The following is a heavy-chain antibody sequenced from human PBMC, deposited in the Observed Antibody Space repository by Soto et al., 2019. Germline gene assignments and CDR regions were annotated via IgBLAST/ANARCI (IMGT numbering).Heavy chain of an antibody. CDR1: GGSMFGFY. J-gene: IGHJ4*02. CDR2: IYTSGAT. V-gene: IGHV4-4*07. D-gene: IGHD3-10*01. Sequence: QVQLLESGPGLVKPSETLSLTCTVSGGSMFGFYWSWFRQPAGKTLEWIGRIYTSGATAFNPSLKTRVTMSVADSKTQFSLRLTSVTAADAAVYYCVKARRPFRADSAFDSWGQGTLVSVSS. CDR3: VKARRPFRADSAFDS.